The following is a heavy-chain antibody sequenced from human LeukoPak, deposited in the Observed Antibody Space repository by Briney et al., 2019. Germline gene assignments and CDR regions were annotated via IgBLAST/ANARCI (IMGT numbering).Heavy chain of an antibody. CDR1: GYSISSNNW. CDR3: ARGTPGGSY. Sequence: PSDTLSLTCAVSGYSISSNNWWAWIRQPPGKGLEWIGCIYYSGSTNYNPSLKSRVTISVDRPKNQFSLKLSSVTAADTAVYYCARGTPGGSYWGQGTLVTVSS. J-gene: IGHJ4*02. D-gene: IGHD3-16*01. CDR2: IYYSGST. V-gene: IGHV4-28*03.